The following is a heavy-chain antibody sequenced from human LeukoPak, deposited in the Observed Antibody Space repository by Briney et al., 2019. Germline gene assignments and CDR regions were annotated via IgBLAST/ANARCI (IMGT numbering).Heavy chain of an antibody. J-gene: IGHJ4*02. V-gene: IGHV3-53*01. CDR1: GFTVNRDY. D-gene: IGHD1-1*01. CDR3: TRGSPTASAGYN. CDR2: VYNDGRT. Sequence: PGGSLRLSCAASGFTVNRDYMSWVRQSPGKGLEWVSVVYNDGRTFYADSVKGRFTISRDDSKNTVFLQMNRLRPEDTAIYFCTRGSPTASAGYNWGRGTVVIVSS.